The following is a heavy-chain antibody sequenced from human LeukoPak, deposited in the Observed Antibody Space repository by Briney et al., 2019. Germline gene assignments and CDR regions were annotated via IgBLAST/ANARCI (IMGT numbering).Heavy chain of an antibody. CDR2: ISSDGSAT. J-gene: IGHJ4*02. CDR1: GFTLNSHW. CDR3: ARAGGSGWDLGY. Sequence: GGSLRLSCAASGFTLNSHWMHWVRQAPGKGLVWVSRISSDGSATSYADSVKGRFTISRDTAKNTLYLQMNGLRAEDTAVYYCARAGGSGWDLGYWGQGTLVAVSS. D-gene: IGHD6-19*01. V-gene: IGHV3-74*01.